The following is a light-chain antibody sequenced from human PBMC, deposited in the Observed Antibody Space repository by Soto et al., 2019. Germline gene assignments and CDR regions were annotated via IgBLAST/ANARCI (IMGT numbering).Light chain of an antibody. CDR1: QGISTY. Sequence: DIQMTQSPSSLSASVGDRVTITCRASQGISTYLAWYQQKPGKVPKLLIYAASTLHSGVPSRFSGSGSGTDFSLTISSLQPEDIATYYCQKYNSAPLTFGGGTKVEMK. CDR3: QKYNSAPLT. CDR2: AAS. V-gene: IGKV1-27*01. J-gene: IGKJ4*01.